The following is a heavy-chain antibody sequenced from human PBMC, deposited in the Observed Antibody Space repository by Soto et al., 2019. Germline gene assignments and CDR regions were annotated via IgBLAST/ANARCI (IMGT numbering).Heavy chain of an antibody. CDR2: IRSKAYGGTT. V-gene: IGHV3-49*04. Sequence: GSLRLSCTASGFTFGDYAMSWVRQAPGKGLEWVGFIRSKAYGGTTEYAASVKGRFTISRDDSKSIAYLQMNSLKTEDTAVYYCTRFKYSSGWYPYYYGMDVWGQGTTVTVS. D-gene: IGHD6-19*01. CDR1: GFTFGDYA. J-gene: IGHJ6*02. CDR3: TRFKYSSGWYPYYYGMDV.